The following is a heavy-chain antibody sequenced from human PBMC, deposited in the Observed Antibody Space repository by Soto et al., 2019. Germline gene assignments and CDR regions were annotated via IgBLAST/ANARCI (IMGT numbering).Heavy chain of an antibody. CDR1: AFTFSRYG. D-gene: IGHD3-9*01. J-gene: IGHJ3*02. CDR3: AKAMATYDDILTGLSDAFDI. V-gene: IGHV3-30*18. CDR2: ISYDVINT. Sequence: GGCLRLSWSASAFTFSRYGKQWVRRAPEKGLEWVAVISYDVINTYYADSVKGRFTISIDNSENTLYLQMNSLRAEDTAVYYCAKAMATYDDILTGLSDAFDICVQGTMVTDSS.